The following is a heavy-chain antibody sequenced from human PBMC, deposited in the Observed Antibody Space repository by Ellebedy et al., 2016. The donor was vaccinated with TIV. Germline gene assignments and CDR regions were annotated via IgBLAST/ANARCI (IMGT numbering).Heavy chain of an antibody. J-gene: IGHJ4*02. CDR2: IFSGGST. D-gene: IGHD5-18*01. CDR1: GGSFNGYY. Sequence: MPSETLSLTCTVSGGSFNGYYWSWIRQPPGKGLEWIGYIFSGGSTNYNPSLQSRVTISLDTSKNQFSLILSSVSAADTAIYYCAREYSYVGPTDYWGQGILVTVSS. CDR3: AREYSYVGPTDY. V-gene: IGHV4-59*01.